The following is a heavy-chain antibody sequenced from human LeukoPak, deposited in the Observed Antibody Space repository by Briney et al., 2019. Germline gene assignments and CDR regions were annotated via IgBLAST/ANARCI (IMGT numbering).Heavy chain of an antibody. D-gene: IGHD3-16*01. V-gene: IGHV4-59*11. CDR2: IYYSGST. CDR3: ARGGEAFDY. CDR1: GGSISSHY. J-gene: IGHJ4*02. Sequence: PSETLSLTCTVSGGSISSHYWSWIRQPPGKGLEWIGYIYYSGSTNYNPSLKSRVTISVDTSKNQFSLKLGSVTAADTAVYYCARGGEAFDYWGQGTLVTVSS.